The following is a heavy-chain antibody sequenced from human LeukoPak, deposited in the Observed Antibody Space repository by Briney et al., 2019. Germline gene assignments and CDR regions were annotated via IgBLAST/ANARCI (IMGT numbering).Heavy chain of an antibody. CDR1: GGSISSGGYY. D-gene: IGHD3-10*01. V-gene: IGHV4-31*03. CDR3: AREGGSGSYWVPPKYYGMDV. J-gene: IGHJ6*02. CDR2: IYYSGST. Sequence: SETLSLPCTVSGGSISSGGYYWSWIRQHPGKGLEWIGYIYYSGSTYYHPSLKSRVTISVDTSKNQFSLKLSSVTAADTAVYYCAREGGSGSYWVPPKYYGMDVWGQGTTVTVSS.